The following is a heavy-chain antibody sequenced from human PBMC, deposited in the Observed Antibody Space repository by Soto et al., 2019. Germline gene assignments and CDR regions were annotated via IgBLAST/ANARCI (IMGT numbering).Heavy chain of an antibody. D-gene: IGHD4-17*01. CDR1: GGSISSSNW. V-gene: IGHV4-4*02. CDR2: IYHSGST. CDR3: ASLFIDYGGDVLDAFDI. J-gene: IGHJ3*02. Sequence: SETLSLTCAVSGGSISSSNWWSWVRQPPGKGLEWIGEIYHSGSTNYNPSLKSRVTISVDKSKNQFSLKLSSVTAADTAVYYCASLFIDYGGDVLDAFDIWSQGTMVTGS.